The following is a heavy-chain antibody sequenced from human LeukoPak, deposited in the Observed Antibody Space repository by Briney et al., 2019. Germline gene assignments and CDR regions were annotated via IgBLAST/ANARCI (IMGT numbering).Heavy chain of an antibody. D-gene: IGHD3-10*01. Sequence: KTGGSLRLSCAASGFTFSSYSMNWVRQAPGKGLEWVSSISSSSSYIYYADSVKGRFTISRDNAKNSLYLQMNSLRAEDTAVYYCARDFPLGGPTEALPGGYFDYWGQGTLVTVSS. CDR3: ARDFPLGGPTEALPGGYFDY. V-gene: IGHV3-21*01. CDR2: ISSSSSYI. J-gene: IGHJ4*02. CDR1: GFTFSSYS.